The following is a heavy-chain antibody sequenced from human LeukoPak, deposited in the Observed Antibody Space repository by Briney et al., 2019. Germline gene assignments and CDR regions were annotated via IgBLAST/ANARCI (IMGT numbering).Heavy chain of an antibody. CDR2: XSYDGSYK. Sequence: PGGSLRLSCAASGFXXSXXGXXXVXXXPAXXXXXVAXXSYDGSYKYYAXSVKGRFTISRDNSKNTLYLQMNSLRAEDTAVYYXAKPRIAVAGTDLDFWGQGTLVTVSS. V-gene: IGHV3-30*18. CDR3: AKPRIAVAGTDLDF. J-gene: IGHJ4*02. CDR1: GFXXSXXG. D-gene: IGHD6-19*01.